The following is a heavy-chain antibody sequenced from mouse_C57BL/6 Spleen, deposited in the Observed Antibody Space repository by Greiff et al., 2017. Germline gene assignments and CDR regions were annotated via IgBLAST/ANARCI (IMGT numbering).Heavy chain of an antibody. CDR3: ARCGNFLYYYAMDY. Sequence: QVQLQQPGAELVMPGASVKLSCKASGYTFTSYWMHWVKQRPGQGLEWIGETDPSDSYTNYNQKFKGKSTLTVDKSSSTAYMQLSSLTSEDSAVYYCARCGNFLYYYAMDYWGQGTSVTVSS. J-gene: IGHJ4*01. CDR1: GYTFTSYW. D-gene: IGHD2-1*01. V-gene: IGHV1-69*01. CDR2: TDPSDSYT.